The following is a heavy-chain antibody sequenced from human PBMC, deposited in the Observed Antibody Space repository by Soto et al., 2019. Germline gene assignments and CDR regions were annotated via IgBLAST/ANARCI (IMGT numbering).Heavy chain of an antibody. Sequence: ASVKVSCKVSGYTLTELSMHWVRQAPGQGLEWMGIINPSGGSTSYAQKFQGRVTMTRDTSTSTVYMELSSLRSEDTAVYYCARDLGYGNENNWFDPWGQGTLVTVSS. CDR3: ARDLGYGNENNWFDP. D-gene: IGHD4-4*01. CDR2: INPSGGST. J-gene: IGHJ5*02. V-gene: IGHV1-46*03. CDR1: GYTLTELS.